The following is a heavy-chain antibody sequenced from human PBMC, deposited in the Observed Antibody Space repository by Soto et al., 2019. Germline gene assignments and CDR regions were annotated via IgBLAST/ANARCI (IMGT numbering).Heavy chain of an antibody. Sequence: LRLSCAASGFTFSSHGMHWVRQAPGKGLEWVAVINYDGSNKYYADSVKGRFTISRDSSKNTLYLQMISLRAEDTAVYYCARDAMRYYGSGSYYNSFDNWGQGTLVTVSS. CDR2: INYDGSNK. CDR1: GFTFSSHG. CDR3: ARDAMRYYGSGSYYNSFDN. V-gene: IGHV3-33*01. J-gene: IGHJ4*02. D-gene: IGHD3-10*01.